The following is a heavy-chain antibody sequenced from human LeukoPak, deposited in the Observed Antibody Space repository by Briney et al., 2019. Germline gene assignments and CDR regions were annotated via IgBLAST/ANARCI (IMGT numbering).Heavy chain of an antibody. Sequence: SETLSLTCTVSGGSISSYYWSWLRQPAGKGLQWIGRIYTSGSTNYNPSLKSRVTMSVDTSKNQFSLKLSSVTAADTAVYYCARDLKTVGATAIGWFDPWGQGTLVTVSS. CDR2: IYTSGST. V-gene: IGHV4-4*07. J-gene: IGHJ5*02. D-gene: IGHD1-26*01. CDR3: ARDLKTVGATAIGWFDP. CDR1: GGSISSYY.